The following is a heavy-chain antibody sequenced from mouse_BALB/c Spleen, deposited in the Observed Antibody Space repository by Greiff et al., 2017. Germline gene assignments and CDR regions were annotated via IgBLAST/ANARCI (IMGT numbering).Heavy chain of an antibody. CDR2: ISSGGST. J-gene: IGHJ4*01. D-gene: IGHD1-1*01. V-gene: IGHV5-6-5*01. CDR3: ARGITTVVATGAMDY. CDR1: GFTFSSYA. Sequence: EVKLMESGGGLVKPGGSLKLSCAASGFTFSSYAMSWVRQTPEKRLEWVASISSGGSTYYPDSVKGRFTISRDNARNILYLQMSSLRSEDTAMYYCARGITTVVATGAMDYWGQGTSVTVSS.